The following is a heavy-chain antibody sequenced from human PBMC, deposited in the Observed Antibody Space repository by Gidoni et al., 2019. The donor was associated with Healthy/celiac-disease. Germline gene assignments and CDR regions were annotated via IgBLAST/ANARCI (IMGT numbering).Heavy chain of an antibody. V-gene: IGHV3-30*18. J-gene: IGHJ4*02. D-gene: IGHD6-19*01. CDR1: GFTFSSYG. Sequence: QVQLVESGGGVVQPGRSLRLSCAASGFTFSSYGMHWVRQAPGKGLEWVAVISYDGSNKYYADSVKGRFTISRDNSKNTLYLQMNSLRAEDTAVYYCAKDVSSALGCGGQGTLVTVSS. CDR3: AKDVSSALGC. CDR2: ISYDGSNK.